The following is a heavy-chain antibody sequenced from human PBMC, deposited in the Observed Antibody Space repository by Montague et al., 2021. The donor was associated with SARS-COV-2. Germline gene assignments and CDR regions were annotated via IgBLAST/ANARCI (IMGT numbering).Heavy chain of an antibody. CDR2: INHSGTA. D-gene: IGHD2-2*01. CDR3: AKEREVVRAARTLVAFDL. J-gene: IGHJ3*01. Sequence: SETLSLTCAVYGGSFSVYYWSWLRQSPRSGLERIAEINHSGTANSNPSLKSRVSISVDTSKNQFPLKLTSVTAADTAMYYCAKEREVVRAARTLVAFDLWGQGTMVTVSS. V-gene: IGHV4-34*01. CDR1: GGSFSVYY.